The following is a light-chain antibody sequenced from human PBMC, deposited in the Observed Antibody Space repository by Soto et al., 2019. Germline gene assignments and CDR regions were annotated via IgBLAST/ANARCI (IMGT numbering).Light chain of an antibody. Sequence: DIQMTQSPSSLSASVGDRVTITCRASQTINTYLNWYQQKPGKAPKLLIYTASTLQSGVPSRFSGSGSGTDFTLTITSLQPEDFATYYCQQSYRTPHTFGQGTKLDIK. CDR3: QQSYRTPHT. V-gene: IGKV1-39*01. J-gene: IGKJ2*01. CDR2: TAS. CDR1: QTINTY.